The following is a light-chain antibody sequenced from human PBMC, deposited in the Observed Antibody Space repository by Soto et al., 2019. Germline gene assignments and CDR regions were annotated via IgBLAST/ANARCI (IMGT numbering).Light chain of an antibody. Sequence: QSALTQPASVSGSLGQSITISCTGTTRDIAGYNYISWYQQLPGKAPKLMIYQVTIRPSGISNRFSGSKSGNTASLTISGLQAEDEADYYCTSFSSSTSFYVFGNGTKVTVL. CDR3: TSFSSSTSFYV. CDR2: QVT. J-gene: IGLJ1*01. V-gene: IGLV2-14*01. CDR1: TRDIAGYNY.